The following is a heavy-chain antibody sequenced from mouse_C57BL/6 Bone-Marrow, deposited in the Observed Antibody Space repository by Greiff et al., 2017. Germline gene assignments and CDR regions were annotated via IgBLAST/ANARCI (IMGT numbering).Heavy chain of an antibody. V-gene: IGHV1-5*01. CDR2: IYPGNSDT. CDR1: GYTFTSYW. J-gene: IGHJ2*01. D-gene: IGHD1-1*01. CDR3: TRRDHYYGSYFDY. Sequence: EVQLQQSGTVLARPGASVKMSCKTSGYTFTSYWMHWVKQRPGQGLEWIGAIYPGNSDTSYNQKFKGKAKLTAVTSASTAYMELSSLTNEDSAVYYCTRRDHYYGSYFDYWGQGTTLPVSS.